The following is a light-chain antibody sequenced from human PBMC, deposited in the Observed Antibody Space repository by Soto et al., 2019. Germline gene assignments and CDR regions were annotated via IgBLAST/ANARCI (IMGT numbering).Light chain of an antibody. Sequence: EIVFTQSAGTVSLSPGERATLSCRASLSIGSRNLAWYQQKPGQAPRLLIYGASDRVTGIPHRFSGSGSGAAFTPIISSLEPEDFAVYYCQQYGSSKGTFGQGTKVDI. CDR1: LSIGSRN. CDR3: QQYGSSKGT. J-gene: IGKJ1*01. V-gene: IGKV3-20*01. CDR2: GAS.